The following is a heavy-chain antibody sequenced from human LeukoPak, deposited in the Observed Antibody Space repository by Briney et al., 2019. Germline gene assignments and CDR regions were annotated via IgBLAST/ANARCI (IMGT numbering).Heavy chain of an antibody. J-gene: IGHJ4*02. CDR2: FYHSGST. D-gene: IGHD3-3*01. CDR1: GYFIRSGFY. V-gene: IGHV4-38-2*02. Sequence: PSETLSLTCTVSGYFIRSGFYWGWIRQPPGKGLEWIGSFYHSGSTYYNPSLESRVTISLDTSKNQLSLKLTSVTAADTAVYYCARVFWSGYSYFDYWGQGTLVTVSS. CDR3: ARVFWSGYSYFDY.